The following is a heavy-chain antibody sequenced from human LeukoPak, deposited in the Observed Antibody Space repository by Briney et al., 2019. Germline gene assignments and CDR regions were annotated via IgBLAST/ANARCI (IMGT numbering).Heavy chain of an antibody. CDR1: GGSVSSGSYY. V-gene: IGHV4-39*01. D-gene: IGHD3-10*01. Sequence: SETLSLTCTVSGGSVSSGSYYWGWIRQPPGKGLEWIGSIYYSGSTYYNPSLKSRVTISVDTSKNQFSLKLSSVTAADTAVYYCARQIFASGSGSYDYWGQGTLVTVSS. CDR3: ARQIFASGSGSYDY. J-gene: IGHJ4*02. CDR2: IYYSGST.